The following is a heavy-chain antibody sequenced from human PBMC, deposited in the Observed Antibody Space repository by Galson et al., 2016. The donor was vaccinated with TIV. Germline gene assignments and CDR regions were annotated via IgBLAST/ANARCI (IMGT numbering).Heavy chain of an antibody. V-gene: IGHV1-2*02. J-gene: IGHJ4*02. CDR3: ARDDGSTSGSNY. CDR2: INPNSGGT. CDR1: GYTFSDYY. Sequence: SVKVSCKASGYTFSDYYMHWVRQAPGQGLEWMGWINPNSGGTVYAQRFQGRVTMTRDTSITTAYMDLSRVRSDDTAVYYCARDDGSTSGSNYWCQGTLVTVSS. D-gene: IGHD3-22*01.